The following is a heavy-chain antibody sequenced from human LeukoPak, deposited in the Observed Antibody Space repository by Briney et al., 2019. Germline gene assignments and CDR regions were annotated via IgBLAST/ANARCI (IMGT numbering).Heavy chain of an antibody. V-gene: IGHV4-61*01. CDR2: IYYSGST. CDR1: GGSVSSGTYY. CDR3: ARVYYDSSGYNFDY. J-gene: IGHJ4*02. Sequence: SETLSLTCTVSGGSVSSGTYYWSWLRQPPVKGLEWIGYIYYSGSTNYNPSLKSRVTISADTSKNQFSLKLSSVTAADTAVYYCARVYYDSSGYNFDYWGQGTLVTVSS. D-gene: IGHD3-22*01.